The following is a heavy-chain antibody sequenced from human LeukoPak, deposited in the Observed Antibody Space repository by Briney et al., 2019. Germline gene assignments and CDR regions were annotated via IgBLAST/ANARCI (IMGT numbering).Heavy chain of an antibody. J-gene: IGHJ3*02. CDR2: INHSGST. Sequence: SSETLSLTCAVYGGSFSGYYWSWIRQPPGKGLEWIGEINHSGSTNYNPSLKSRVTISVDTSKNQFSLKLSSVTAADTAVYYCARRGARSGYSYHPRSAFDIWGQGTMVTVSS. D-gene: IGHD5-18*01. CDR3: ARRGARSGYSYHPRSAFDI. CDR1: GGSFSGYY. V-gene: IGHV4-34*01.